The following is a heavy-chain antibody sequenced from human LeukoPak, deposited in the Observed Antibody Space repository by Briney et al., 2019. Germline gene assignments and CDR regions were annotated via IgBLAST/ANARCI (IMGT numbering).Heavy chain of an antibody. V-gene: IGHV1-8*02. J-gene: IGHJ3*02. CDR2: MNPNSGNT. D-gene: IGHD2-2*01. CDR3: ARGGGFVVVPAEVLEYNWNDAYAFDI. CDR1: GYTFTSYD. Sequence: GASVKVSCKASGYTFTSYDINWVRQATGQGLEWMGWMNPNSGNTGYAQKFQGRVTMTRDTSTSTVYMELSSLRSEDTAVYYCARGGGFVVVPAEVLEYNWNDAYAFDIWGQGTMVTVSS.